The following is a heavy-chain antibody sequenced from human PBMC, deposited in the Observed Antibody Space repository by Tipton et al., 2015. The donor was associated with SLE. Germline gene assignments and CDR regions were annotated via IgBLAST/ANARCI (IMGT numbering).Heavy chain of an antibody. CDR2: ISSSSSYI. D-gene: IGHD6-19*01. CDR1: RFTFSSYS. V-gene: IGHV3-21*03. J-gene: IGHJ4*02. Sequence: SLRLSCAASRFTFSSYSMNWVRQAPGKGLEWVSSISSSSSYIYYADSVKGRFTISRDNAKNSLYLQMNSLGAEDTAVYYCAREGYSSGWFNYWGQGTLVTVSS. CDR3: AREGYSSGWFNY.